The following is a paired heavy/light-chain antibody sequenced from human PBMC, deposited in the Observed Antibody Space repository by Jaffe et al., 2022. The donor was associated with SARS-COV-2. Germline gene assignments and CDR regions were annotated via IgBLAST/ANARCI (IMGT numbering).Light chain of an antibody. CDR2: EVS. V-gene: IGLV2-14*01. J-gene: IGLJ2*01. Sequence: QSALTQPASVSGSPGQSITISCTGTSSDVGGYNYVSWYQQHPGKAPKLMIYEVSNRPSGVPDRFSGSKSGNTASLTISGLQAEDEADYYCSSYTSSSTLVVFGGGTKLTVL. CDR3: SSYTSSSTLVV. CDR1: SSDVGGYNY.
Heavy chain of an antibody. V-gene: IGHV4-39*01. J-gene: IGHJ4*02. Sequence: QLQLQESGPGLVKPSETLSLTCTVSGGSISSSSYYWGWIRQPPGKGLEWIGSIYYSGSTYYNPSLKSRVTISVDTSKNQFSLKLSSVTAADTAVYYCARHPVSEERFLEWLRIGGYFDYWGQGTLVTVSS. CDR1: GGSISSSSYY. CDR2: IYYSGST. CDR3: ARHPVSEERFLEWLRIGGYFDY. D-gene: IGHD3-3*01.